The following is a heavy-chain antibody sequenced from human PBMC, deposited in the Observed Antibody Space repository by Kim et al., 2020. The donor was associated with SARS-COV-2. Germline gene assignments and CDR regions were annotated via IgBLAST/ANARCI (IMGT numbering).Heavy chain of an antibody. V-gene: IGHV4-34*01. CDR3: ARVVRAAGTRLDYGMDV. CDR2: INHSGST. D-gene: IGHD6-13*01. CDR1: GGSFSGYY. Sequence: SETLSLTCAVYGGSFSGYYWSWIRQPPGKGLEWIGEINHSGSTNYNPSLKSRVTISVDTSKNQFSLKLSSVTAADTAVYYCARVVRAAGTRLDYGMDVWGQGTTVTVSS. J-gene: IGHJ6*02.